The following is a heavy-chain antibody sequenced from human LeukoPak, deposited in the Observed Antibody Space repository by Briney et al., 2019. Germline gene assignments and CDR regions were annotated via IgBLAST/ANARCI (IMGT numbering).Heavy chain of an antibody. V-gene: IGHV4-30-4*01. D-gene: IGHD3-22*01. CDR3: ARPYYYDSRIDP. CDR2: MYYSGST. J-gene: IGHJ5*02. Sequence: SPSATLSLTCTVSGGSISSGDYYWSWIRQPPGKGLEWIAYMYYSGSTYYNPSLNSRVTMSADTSKNQLSLKLSSVTAADTAVYYCARPYYYDSRIDPWGQGILVTVSS. CDR1: GGSISSGDYY.